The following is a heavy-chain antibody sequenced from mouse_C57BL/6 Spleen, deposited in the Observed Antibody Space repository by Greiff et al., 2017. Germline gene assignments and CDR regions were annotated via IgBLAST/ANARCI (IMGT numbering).Heavy chain of an antibody. D-gene: IGHD2-4*01. J-gene: IGHJ2*01. V-gene: IGHV1-22*01. Sequence: EVQLQQPGPELVKPGASVKMSCKASGYTFTDYNMHWVKQSHGKSLEWIGYINPNNGGTSYNQKFKGKATLTVNKSSSTAYMELSSLTSEDSAVYYCASARLRPYFDYWGQGTTLTVSS. CDR3: ASARLRPYFDY. CDR2: INPNNGGT. CDR1: GYTFTDYN.